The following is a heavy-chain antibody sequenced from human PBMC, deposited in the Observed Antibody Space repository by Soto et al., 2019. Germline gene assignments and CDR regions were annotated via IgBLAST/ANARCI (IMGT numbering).Heavy chain of an antibody. CDR1: GGSISSGDYY. V-gene: IGHV4-30-4*01. CDR3: ARDKGRRWLHYHFDY. D-gene: IGHD5-12*01. Sequence: PSETLSLTCTVSGGSISSGDYYWSWIRQPPGKGLEWIGYIYYSGSTYYNPSLKSRVTISVDTSKNQFSLKLSSVTAADTAVYYCARDKGRRWLHYHFDYWGQGTLVTVSS. J-gene: IGHJ4*02. CDR2: IYYSGST.